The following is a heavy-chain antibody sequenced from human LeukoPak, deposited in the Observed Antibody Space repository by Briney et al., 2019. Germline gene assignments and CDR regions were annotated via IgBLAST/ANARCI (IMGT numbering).Heavy chain of an antibody. CDR3: ARGPLLYSSGPYDY. Sequence: SETLSLTCAVYGGSFSGYYWSWIRQPPGKGLEWIGVINHSGSTNYNPSLKSRVTISVDTSKNQFSLKLSSVTAADTAVYYCARGPLLYSSGPYDYWGQGTLVTVSS. J-gene: IGHJ4*02. V-gene: IGHV4-34*01. D-gene: IGHD6-19*01. CDR2: INHSGST. CDR1: GGSFSGYY.